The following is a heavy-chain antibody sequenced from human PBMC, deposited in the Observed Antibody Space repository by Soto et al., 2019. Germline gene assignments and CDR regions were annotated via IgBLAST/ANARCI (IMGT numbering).Heavy chain of an antibody. Sequence: TSETLSLTCTVSGGSISSGDYYWSWIRQPPGKGLEWIGYIYYSGSTYYNPSLKSRVTISVDTSKNQFSLKLSSVTAADTAVYYCARERYVLRFLEWLPPFDPWGQGTLVTVSS. D-gene: IGHD3-3*01. V-gene: IGHV4-30-4*01. CDR2: IYYSGST. CDR3: ARERYVLRFLEWLPPFDP. CDR1: GGSISSGDYY. J-gene: IGHJ5*02.